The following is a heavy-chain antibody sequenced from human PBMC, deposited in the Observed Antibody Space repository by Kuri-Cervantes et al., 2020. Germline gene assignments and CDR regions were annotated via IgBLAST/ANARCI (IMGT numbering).Heavy chain of an antibody. Sequence: GESLKISCAASGFTFSDYYMSWIRQAPGKGLEWVSYISSSGSTIYYADSVKGQFTISRDNAKNSLYLQMNSLRAEDTAVYYCASTWGYCSSTSCYARPYGMDVWGQGTTVTVSS. CDR1: GFTFSDYY. CDR2: ISSSGSTI. CDR3: ASTWGYCSSTSCYARPYGMDV. V-gene: IGHV3-11*01. D-gene: IGHD2-2*01. J-gene: IGHJ6*02.